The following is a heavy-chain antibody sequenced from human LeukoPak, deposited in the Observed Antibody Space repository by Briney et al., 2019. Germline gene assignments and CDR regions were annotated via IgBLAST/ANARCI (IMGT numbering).Heavy chain of an antibody. CDR2: INPNSGGT. V-gene: IGHV1-2*02. D-gene: IGHD3-22*01. J-gene: IGHJ4*02. CDR1: GYTFTGYY. CDR3: ASPYYDSSGYYPGAMGY. Sequence: ASVKVSCKASGYTFTGYYMHWVRQAPGQGLERMGWINPNSGGTNYAQKFQGRVTMIRDTSISTAYMELSRLRSDDTAVYYCASPYYDSSGYYPGAMGYWGQGTLVTVSS.